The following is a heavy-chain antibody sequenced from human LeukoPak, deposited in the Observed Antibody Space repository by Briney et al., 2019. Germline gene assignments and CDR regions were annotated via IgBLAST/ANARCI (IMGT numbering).Heavy chain of an antibody. CDR2: INAGNGNT. V-gene: IGHV1-3*01. CDR1: GYTFSSYA. D-gene: IGHD2-15*01. Sequence: RASVKGSCKASGYTFSSYAMHWVRQAPGQRLEWMGWINAGNGNTKYSQKFQDRITFTSDTSASTAYMELSSLRSEDTAVYYCAIHCSGGSCSRSYYFDYWGQGTLVTVSS. J-gene: IGHJ4*02. CDR3: AIHCSGGSCSRSYYFDY.